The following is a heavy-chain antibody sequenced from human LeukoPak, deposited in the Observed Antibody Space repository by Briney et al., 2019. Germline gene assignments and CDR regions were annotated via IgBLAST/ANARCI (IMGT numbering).Heavy chain of an antibody. D-gene: IGHD1-26*01. CDR2: IKQDGSEK. Sequence: GGSLRLSCAASGFTFSNYWMTWVRQAPGKGLEWVANIKQDGSEKYYVDSVKGRFTISRDNAKNSLYLQMNSLRAEDTAVYYCARMRSYYTGFDYWGQGTLVTVSS. J-gene: IGHJ4*02. V-gene: IGHV3-7*01. CDR1: GFTFSNYW. CDR3: ARMRSYYTGFDY.